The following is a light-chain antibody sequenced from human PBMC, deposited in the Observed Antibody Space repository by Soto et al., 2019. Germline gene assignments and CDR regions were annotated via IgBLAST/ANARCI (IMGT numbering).Light chain of an antibody. CDR2: DAY. CDR3: QQRHMRPIT. Sequence: EVVLTQSPVTLSLSPGERATLSCRASQSFRGLLAWYQQKPGQAPRLFIYDAYNRATGIPPRFSGSGAGTDFTLTISSLEPEDSAVYYCQQRHMRPITFGQGTRLEIK. J-gene: IGKJ5*01. CDR1: QSFRGL. V-gene: IGKV3-11*01.